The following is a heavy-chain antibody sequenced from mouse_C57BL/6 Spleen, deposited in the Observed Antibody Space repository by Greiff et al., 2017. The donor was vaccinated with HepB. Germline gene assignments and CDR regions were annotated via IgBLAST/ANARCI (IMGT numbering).Heavy chain of an antibody. J-gene: IGHJ4*01. CDR1: GYTFTSYW. CDR3: ARNPLGDYGSRGMDY. Sequence: QVQLQQPGAELVKPGASVKLSCKTSGYTFTSYWMHWVKQRPGQGLEWIGMIHPNSGSTNYNEKFKSKATLTVDKSSSKAYMQLSSLTSEDSAVYYCARNPLGDYGSRGMDYWGQGTSVTVSS. D-gene: IGHD1-1*01. CDR2: IHPNSGST. V-gene: IGHV1-64*01.